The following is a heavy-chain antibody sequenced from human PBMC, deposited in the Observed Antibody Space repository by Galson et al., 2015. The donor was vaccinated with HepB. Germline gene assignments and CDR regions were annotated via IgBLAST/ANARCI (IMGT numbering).Heavy chain of an antibody. CDR1: GYSFTSYW. Sequence: QSGAEVKKPGESLKISCKGSGYSFTSYWIGWVRQMPGKGLEWMGIIYPGDSDTRYSPSFQGQVTISADKSISTAYLQWSSLKASDTAMYYCARLDNHDIYYYYGMDVWGQGTTVTVSS. V-gene: IGHV5-51*01. CDR2: IYPGDSDT. D-gene: IGHD3-9*01. J-gene: IGHJ6*02. CDR3: ARLDNHDIYYYYGMDV.